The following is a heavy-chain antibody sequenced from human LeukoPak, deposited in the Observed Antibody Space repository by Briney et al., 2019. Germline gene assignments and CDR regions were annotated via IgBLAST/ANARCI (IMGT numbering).Heavy chain of an antibody. J-gene: IGHJ4*02. CDR2: IYYSGST. CDR1: GGSVSSGPYY. V-gene: IGHV4-61*01. CDR3: ARDGSYYAY. Sequence: SETLSLTCTVSGGSVSSGPYYWSWIRQPPGKALEWIANIYYSGSTNYNPSLRSRVTISLDTSKNQFSLNLSSVTAADTAVYYCARDGSYYAYWGQGTLVTVSS. D-gene: IGHD1-26*01.